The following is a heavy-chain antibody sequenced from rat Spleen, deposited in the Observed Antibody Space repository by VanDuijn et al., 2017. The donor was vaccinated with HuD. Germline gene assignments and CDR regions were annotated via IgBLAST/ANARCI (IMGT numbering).Heavy chain of an antibody. CDR3: ARRHYGYTDYFDY. CDR1: GFTFSDYG. Sequence: EVQLVESGGGLVQPGRSLKLSCAASGFTFSDYGVAWVRQAPTTGLEWVATISFDGGRNFYRDSVKGRFTISRDNRKSTLYLQMDSLGSEDTATYYWARRHYGYTDYFDYWGQGVMVTVSS. V-gene: IGHV5-29*01. CDR2: ISFDGGRN. J-gene: IGHJ2*01. D-gene: IGHD1-9*01.